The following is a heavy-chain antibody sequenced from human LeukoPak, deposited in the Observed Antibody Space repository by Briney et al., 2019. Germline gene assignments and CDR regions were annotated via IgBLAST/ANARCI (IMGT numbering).Heavy chain of an antibody. D-gene: IGHD3-16*01. V-gene: IGHV3-21*01. CDR1: GFTFSCYS. J-gene: IGHJ4*02. CDR2: IGSSSSYI. Sequence: PGGSLRLSCAASGFTFSCYSMNWVRQAPGRGLDWVSSIGSSSSYIYYADSVRGRFTISRDNAKNSLYLQMNSLRAEDTAVYYCARVFVDDLGHPAFDYWGQGTLVTVSS. CDR3: ARVFVDDLGHPAFDY.